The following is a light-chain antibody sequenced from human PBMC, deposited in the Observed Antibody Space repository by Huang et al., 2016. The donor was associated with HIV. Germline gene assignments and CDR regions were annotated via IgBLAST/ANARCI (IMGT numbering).Light chain of an antibody. CDR1: QRVLSPSNNRHH. CDR3: QQYYSIPG. Sequence: DIVMTQSPDSLAVSLGERATITCVSSQRVLSPSNNRHHLAWYQQKPRQPPKLLIYWASTRESGVPDRFRGSGSATDFTLTIDNLQAEDVALYFCQQYYSIPGFGQGTYVEV. J-gene: IGKJ1*01. CDR2: WAS. V-gene: IGKV4-1*01.